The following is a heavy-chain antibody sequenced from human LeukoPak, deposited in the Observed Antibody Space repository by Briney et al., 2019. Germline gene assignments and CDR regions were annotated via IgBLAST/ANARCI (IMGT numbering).Heavy chain of an antibody. Sequence: SVKVSCKASGDTFSNYAISWVRQAPGQGLEWMGAIFPVFGTTNYAQKFQGRVTITADTYSTTSYMELSSLTSEDTAIYYCASQYWVPAAFYYAFNVRGKGTTVSVSS. D-gene: IGHD2-2*01. CDR2: IFPVFGTT. CDR3: ASQYWVPAAFYYAFNV. CDR1: GDTFSNYA. J-gene: IGHJ6*04. V-gene: IGHV1-69*06.